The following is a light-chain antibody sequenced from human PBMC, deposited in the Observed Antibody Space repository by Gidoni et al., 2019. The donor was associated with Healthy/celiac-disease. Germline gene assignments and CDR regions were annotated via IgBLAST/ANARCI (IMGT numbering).Light chain of an antibody. CDR2: GAS. V-gene: IGKV3-20*01. CDR3: QQYGSSRT. Sequence: EIVLTQSPGTLSLSPGERATLSCRASQSVSSSYLAWYQQKPGQAPRLLIYGASSRATGIPDRFGGSGSGTDFTITISRLEPEDFAVYYCQQYGSSRTFGQGTKVEIK. J-gene: IGKJ1*01. CDR1: QSVSSSY.